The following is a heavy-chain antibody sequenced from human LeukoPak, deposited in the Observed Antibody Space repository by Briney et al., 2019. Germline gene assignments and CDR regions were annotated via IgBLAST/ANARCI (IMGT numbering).Heavy chain of an antibody. CDR3: ARGDSGGTDY. J-gene: IGHJ4*02. CDR2: ISSSSSYI. D-gene: IGHD3-16*01. V-gene: IGHV3-21*01. CDR1: GFTFSNYN. Sequence: GGSLRLSCAASGFTFSNYNMNWVRRAPGKGLEWVSSISSSSSYIYYADSVKGRFTISRDNANNSLYLQMNSLRAEDTTVYYCARGDSGGTDYWGQGTLVTVSS.